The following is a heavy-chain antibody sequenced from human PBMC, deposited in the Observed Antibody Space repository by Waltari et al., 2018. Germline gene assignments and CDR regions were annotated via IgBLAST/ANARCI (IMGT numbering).Heavy chain of an antibody. CDR1: GYSIRSGYY. Sequence: QVQLQESGPGLVKPSETLSLPCAVSGYSIRSGYYWGWIRQPPGKGLEWIGNIYHSGSTYYNPSLKSRVTISVDTSKNQFSLKLRSVTAADTAVYYCARWVGYGDLYFFDSWGQGTLVTVSS. D-gene: IGHD4-17*01. V-gene: IGHV4-38-2*01. CDR2: IYHSGST. CDR3: ARWVGYGDLYFFDS. J-gene: IGHJ4*02.